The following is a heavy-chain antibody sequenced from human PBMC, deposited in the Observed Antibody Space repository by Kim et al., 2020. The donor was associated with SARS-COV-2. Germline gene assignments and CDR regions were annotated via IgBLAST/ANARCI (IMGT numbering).Heavy chain of an antibody. CDR1: GYSFTSYW. V-gene: IGHV5-51*01. Sequence: GESLKISCKGSGYSFTSYWIGWVRQMPGKGLEWMRIIYPGDSDTRYSPSFQGQVTISADKSISTAYLQWSSLKASDTAMYYCARRRRVGESAGYYYYGMDVWGQGTTVTVSS. CDR3: ARRRRVGESAGYYYYGMDV. CDR2: IYPGDSDT. J-gene: IGHJ6*02. D-gene: IGHD3-10*01.